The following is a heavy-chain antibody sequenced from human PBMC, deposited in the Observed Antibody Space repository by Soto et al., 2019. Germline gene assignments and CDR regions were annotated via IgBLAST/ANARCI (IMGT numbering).Heavy chain of an antibody. D-gene: IGHD6-13*01. CDR2: IWNDGSNS. CDR1: GFTFNNYG. J-gene: IGHJ6*02. Sequence: QVQLVESGGGVVQPGRSLRLSCAASGFTFNNYGMHWVRQAPGKGLEWLAVIWNDGSNSSYANSVKGRFTISRDNSKNTLYLQMSSLRAEDTAVYYCARRQIPPPTRGAANARGGMDVWGQGTTVNVSS. V-gene: IGHV3-33*01. CDR3: ARRQIPPPTRGAANARGGMDV.